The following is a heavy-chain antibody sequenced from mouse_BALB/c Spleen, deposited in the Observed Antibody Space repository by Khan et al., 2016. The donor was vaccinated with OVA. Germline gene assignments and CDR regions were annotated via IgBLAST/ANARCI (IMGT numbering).Heavy chain of an antibody. CDR2: IYPNNGYT. CDR3: GRDGAYYRNDGWFAY. Sequence: QVQLQQSGAELARPGASVKMSCKTSGYTFSSYTIHWIKLRPGQGLEWIGYIYPNNGYTNYNQKFKDKATLTADKSSTTVYMQLSSLTSDDSAMYNCGRDGAYYRNDGWFAYWGQGTLVTVSA. J-gene: IGHJ3*01. CDR1: GYTFSSYT. V-gene: IGHV1-4*01. D-gene: IGHD2-14*01.